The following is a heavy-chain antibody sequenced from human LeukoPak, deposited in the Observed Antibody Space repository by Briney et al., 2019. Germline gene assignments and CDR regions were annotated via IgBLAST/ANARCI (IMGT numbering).Heavy chain of an antibody. CDR3: AKGGVANYYGSGSFDP. Sequence: GGSLRLSCAASGFTFDDYAMHWVRQAPGKGLEWVSGISWNSGSIGYADSVKGRFTISRDNAKNSLYLQMNSLRAEDMALYYCAKGGVANYYGSGSFDPWGQGTLVTVSS. CDR2: ISWNSGSI. D-gene: IGHD3-10*01. J-gene: IGHJ5*02. V-gene: IGHV3-9*03. CDR1: GFTFDDYA.